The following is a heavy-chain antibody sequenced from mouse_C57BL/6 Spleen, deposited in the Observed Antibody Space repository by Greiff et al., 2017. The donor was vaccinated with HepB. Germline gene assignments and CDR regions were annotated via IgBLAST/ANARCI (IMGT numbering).Heavy chain of an antibody. CDR1: GYTFTDYY. J-gene: IGHJ2*01. D-gene: IGHD1-2*01. Sequence: QVQLQQSGAELVRPGASVKLSCKASGYTFTDYYINWVKQRPGQGLEWIARIYPGSGNTYYNEKFKGKATLTAEKSSSTAYMQLSSLTSVDSAVYFCARKDCGFRYWGQRTTLTNSS. CDR3: ARKDCGFRY. CDR2: IYPGSGNT. V-gene: IGHV1-76*01.